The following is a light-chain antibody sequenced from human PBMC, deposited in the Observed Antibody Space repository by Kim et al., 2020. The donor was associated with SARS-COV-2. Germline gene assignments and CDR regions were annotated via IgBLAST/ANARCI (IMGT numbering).Light chain of an antibody. V-gene: IGKV3-15*01. Sequence: VSPGERATRSCRASQSVGSNVAWYQQKPGQAPRLLIYGTSTRATGIPARFSGSGSGTEFTLTISSLQSEDLAVYHCQQYDDWPPWTFGQGTKLEI. CDR1: QSVGSN. CDR3: QQYDDWPPWT. CDR2: GTS. J-gene: IGKJ1*01.